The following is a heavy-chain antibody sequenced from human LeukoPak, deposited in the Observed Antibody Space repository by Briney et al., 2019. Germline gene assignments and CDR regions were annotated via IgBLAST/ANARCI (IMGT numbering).Heavy chain of an antibody. J-gene: IGHJ4*02. V-gene: IGHV3-30*02. D-gene: IGHD6-13*01. Sequence: GGSLRLSCAASGFTFSSYGMHWVRQAPGKGLEWVAFIRYDGSNKFYADSVKGRFTISRDNARNSLYLQTNSLRAEDTAVYYCARAPYSSRWYDGSYYFDYWGQGTLVTVSS. CDR2: IRYDGSNK. CDR1: GFTFSSYG. CDR3: ARAPYSSRWYDGSYYFDY.